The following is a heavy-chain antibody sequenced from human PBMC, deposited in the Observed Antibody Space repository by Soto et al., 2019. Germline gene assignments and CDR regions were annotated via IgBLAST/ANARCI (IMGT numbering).Heavy chain of an antibody. D-gene: IGHD3-16*01. Sequence: QVQLVQSGDEVKKPGASVKVSCKASGYIFVNYGIAWVRQAPEQGLEWMGWISPYTGNTHSATKVQGRLTMTTDTSTSTAYMALGSLTSDDTAVYYCVMVDNYVTPTPQDVWGEGTTVTLSS. CDR1: GYIFVNYG. CDR3: VMVDNYVTPTPQDV. CDR2: ISPYTGNT. V-gene: IGHV1-18*01. J-gene: IGHJ6*04.